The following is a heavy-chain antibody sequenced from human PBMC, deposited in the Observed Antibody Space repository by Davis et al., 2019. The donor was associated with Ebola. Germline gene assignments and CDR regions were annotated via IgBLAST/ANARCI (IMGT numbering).Heavy chain of an antibody. V-gene: IGHV1-46*02. CDR1: GYTFNIYY. CDR3: ASPGIAAGAPRY. CDR2: INPSGGTT. J-gene: IGHJ4*02. Sequence: AASVKVSCEASGYTFNIYYMYWVRQASGQGLEWMGIINPSGGTTSYAQKFQGRVTMTRDTSTSTVYMELISLRSEDTAVYYCASPGIAAGAPRYWGQGTLVTVSS. D-gene: IGHD6-13*01.